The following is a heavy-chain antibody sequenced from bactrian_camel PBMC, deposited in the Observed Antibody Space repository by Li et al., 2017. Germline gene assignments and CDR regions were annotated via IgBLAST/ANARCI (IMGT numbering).Heavy chain of an antibody. J-gene: IGHJ4*01. CDR3: AKFDGGSWFGYNY. CDR2: INIGGDST. Sequence: VQLVESGGGLVQPGGSLTLSCAAPGFTFSSYDWGWVRQAPGKGLEWVSGINIGGDSTYYADSVKGRFTVERDNAKNTLYLQLNSLKTEDTDMYYCAKFDGGSWFGYNYWGQGTQVTVS. V-gene: IGHV3S40*01. CDR1: GFTFSSYD. D-gene: IGHD6*01.